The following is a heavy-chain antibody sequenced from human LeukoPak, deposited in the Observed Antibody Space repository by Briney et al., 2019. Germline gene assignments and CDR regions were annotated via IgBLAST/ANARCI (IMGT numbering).Heavy chain of an antibody. D-gene: IGHD1-26*01. Sequence: GSLRLSCAASGFTFSNYAMSWVRQAPGKGLEWVSAISGSGGSTYYADSVKGRFTISRDNSKNTLYLEMNSLRAEDTAIYYCAKMKGHPLPKYYMDVWGQGTTVTVSS. CDR2: ISGSGGST. CDR1: GFTFSNYA. J-gene: IGHJ6*01. V-gene: IGHV3-23*01. CDR3: AKMKGHPLPKYYMDV.